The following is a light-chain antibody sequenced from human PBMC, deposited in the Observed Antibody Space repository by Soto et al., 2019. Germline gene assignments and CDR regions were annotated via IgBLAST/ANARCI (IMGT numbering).Light chain of an antibody. V-gene: IGKV1-5*01. J-gene: IGKJ1*01. CDR3: QQYNSYSWT. CDR2: DAS. CDR1: QSISSW. Sequence: DIQMTPSPCTLSASVGDRVTITFRASQSISSWLAWYQQKPGKAPKLLIYDASSLESGVPSRFSGSGSGTEFTLTISSLQPDDFATYYCQQYNSYSWTFGQGTKVDIK.